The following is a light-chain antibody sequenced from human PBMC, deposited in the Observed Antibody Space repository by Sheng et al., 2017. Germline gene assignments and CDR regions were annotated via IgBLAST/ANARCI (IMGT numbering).Light chain of an antibody. J-gene: IGKJ4*01. Sequence: IQLTQSPSSLSASVGDRVTITCRASQGISSALAWYQQKPGKVPKLLIYGATTLQSGVPSRFSGSGSGTDFTLTISSLEPEDFAVYSCQQRRSWPLTFGGGTKVEIK. CDR3: QQRRSWPLT. V-gene: IGKV1-27*01. CDR1: QGISSA. CDR2: GAT.